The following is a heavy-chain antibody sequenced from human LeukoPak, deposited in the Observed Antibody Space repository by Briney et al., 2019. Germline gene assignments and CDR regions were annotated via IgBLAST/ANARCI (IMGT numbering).Heavy chain of an antibody. V-gene: IGHV4-61*01. Sequence: PSETLSLTCTVSGGSISSSSYYWSWIRQPPGKGLEWIGYIYYSGSTNYNPSLKSRVTISVDTSKNQFSLKLSSVTAADTAVYYCARGGLRTYSNPYAPDYWGQGTLVTVSS. CDR3: ARGGLRTYSNPYAPDY. CDR2: IYYSGST. CDR1: GGSISSSSYY. J-gene: IGHJ4*02. D-gene: IGHD4-11*01.